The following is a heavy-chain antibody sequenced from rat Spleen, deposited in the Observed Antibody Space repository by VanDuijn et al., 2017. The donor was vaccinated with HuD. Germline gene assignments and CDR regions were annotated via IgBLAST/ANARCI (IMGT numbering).Heavy chain of an antibody. Sequence: EVQLVESDGGLVQPGRSLKLSCAASGFIFSDYYMAWVRQAPTKGLEWVATISYDGSSIYYRDSVKGRFTISRDNAKSTLYLQMDSLRSEDTATYYCVRDLPYFDYWGQGVMVTVSS. CDR2: ISYDGSSI. V-gene: IGHV5-29*01. CDR3: VRDLPYFDY. CDR1: GFIFSDYY. J-gene: IGHJ2*01.